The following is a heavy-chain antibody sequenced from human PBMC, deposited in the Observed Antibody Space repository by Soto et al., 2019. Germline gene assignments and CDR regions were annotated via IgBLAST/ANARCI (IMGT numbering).Heavy chain of an antibody. D-gene: IGHD2-21*01. CDR1: GFTLTAYA. V-gene: IGHV3-23*01. Sequence: EVRLLESGGGLVQPGGSLRLSCTASGFTLTAYAINWVRRAPGKGLEWVSATTGGAGLTYYADSVKGRFSVSSDTPGKTLCLQISTLRPEDTGVYYCARVDRGSVARQTRFDPWGKGNLVTVS. CDR3: ARVDRGSVARQTRFDP. J-gene: IGHJ5*02. CDR2: TTGGAGLT.